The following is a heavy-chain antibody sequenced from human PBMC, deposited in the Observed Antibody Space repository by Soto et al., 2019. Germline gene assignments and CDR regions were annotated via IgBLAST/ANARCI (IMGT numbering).Heavy chain of an antibody. J-gene: IGHJ1*01. D-gene: IGHD6-13*01. Sequence: QVQLVESGGGVVQPGRSLRLSCAASGFTFSSYAMHWVRQAPGKGLEWVAVISYDGSNKYYADSVNGRFTISRDNSKNXXHLQMNSLRAEDTAVYYCASTARGIAGAGTGYFQHWGQGTLVTVSS. CDR3: ASTARGIAGAGTGYFQH. V-gene: IGHV3-30-3*01. CDR1: GFTFSSYA. CDR2: ISYDGSNK.